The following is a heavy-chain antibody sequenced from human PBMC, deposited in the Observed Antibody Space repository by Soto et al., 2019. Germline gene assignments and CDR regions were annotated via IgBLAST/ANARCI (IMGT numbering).Heavy chain of an antibody. V-gene: IGHV1-46*03. CDR1: GYTLTSYY. Sequence: ASVPVSCKASGYTLTSYYVHWVRQAPGQGLEWMGIINPSGGSTSYAQKFQGRVTMTRDTSTSTVYMELSSLRSEDTAVYYCARDHCSGGSCYLGPPLDWGQGTLVTVSS. D-gene: IGHD2-15*01. CDR3: ARDHCSGGSCYLGPPLD. CDR2: INPSGGST. J-gene: IGHJ4*02.